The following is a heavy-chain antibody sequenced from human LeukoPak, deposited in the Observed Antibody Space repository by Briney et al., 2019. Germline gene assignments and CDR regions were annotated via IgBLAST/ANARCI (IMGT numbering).Heavy chain of an antibody. D-gene: IGHD3-22*01. V-gene: IGHV7-4-1*02. J-gene: IGHJ4*02. CDR3: ARAKHPTPHSYYDSSGSLVY. CDR2: INTNTGNP. Sequence: GASVKVSCKASGYTFTSYAMNWVRQAPGQGLEWMGWINTNTGNPTYAQGFTGRFVFSLDTSVSTAYLQISSLKAEDTAVYYCARAKHPTPHSYYDSSGSLVYWGQGTLVTVSS. CDR1: GYTFTSYA.